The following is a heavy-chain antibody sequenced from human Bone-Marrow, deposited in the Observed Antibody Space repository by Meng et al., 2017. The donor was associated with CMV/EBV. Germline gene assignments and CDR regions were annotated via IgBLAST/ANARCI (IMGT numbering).Heavy chain of an antibody. Sequence: SETLSLTCAVYGGSFIGYYWSWIRQPPGKGLEWIGEINHSGRTNYNPSLKSRVTISVDTSKNQFSLKLSSVTAADTAVYYCARGAYYGWGSYYYYYYGMDVWGQGTTVTVSS. CDR3: ARGAYYGWGSYYYYYYGMDV. J-gene: IGHJ6*02. D-gene: IGHD3-10*01. V-gene: IGHV4-34*01. CDR1: GGSFIGYY. CDR2: INHSGRT.